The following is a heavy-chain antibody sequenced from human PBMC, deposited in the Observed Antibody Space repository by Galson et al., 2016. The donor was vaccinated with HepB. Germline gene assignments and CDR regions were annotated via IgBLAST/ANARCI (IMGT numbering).Heavy chain of an antibody. J-gene: IGHJ4*02. D-gene: IGHD3-9*01. CDR1: GGSISSGGYY. Sequence: TCTVSGGSISSGGYYWSWIRQHPGKGLEWIGYIYYSGSTYYNPSLKSRVTISVDTSKNQFSLKLSSVTAADTAVYYCARSRNYDILTGYYTYFDYWGQGTLVTVSS. CDR3: ARSRNYDILTGYYTYFDY. V-gene: IGHV4-31*03. CDR2: IYYSGST.